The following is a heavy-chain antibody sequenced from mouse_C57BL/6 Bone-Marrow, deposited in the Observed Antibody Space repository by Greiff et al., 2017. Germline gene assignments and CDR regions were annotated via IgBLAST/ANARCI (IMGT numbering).Heavy chain of an antibody. D-gene: IGHD2-3*01. CDR3: TRDGYYYYAMDY. CDR2: IRNKANNHAP. V-gene: IGHV6-6*01. CDR1: GFTFSDAW. Sequence: EVMLVESGGGLVQPGGSMKLSCAASGFTFSDAWMDWVRQSPAKGLEWVAEIRNKANNHAPNYAESVKGRFTISRDDSKSSVYLQMNSLRAEDTGIYYCTRDGYYYYAMDYWGQGTSVTVSS. J-gene: IGHJ4*01.